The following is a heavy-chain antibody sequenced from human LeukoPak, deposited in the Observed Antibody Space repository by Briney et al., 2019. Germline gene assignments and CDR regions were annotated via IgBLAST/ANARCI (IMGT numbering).Heavy chain of an antibody. CDR3: ARNGQLWLPSYYYYMDV. Sequence: SVKVSCKASGGTFSSYAISWVRQAPGQGLEWMGGIIPIFGAANYAQKFQGRVTITADESTSTAYMELSSLRSEDTAVYYCARNGQLWLPSYYYYMDVWGKGTTVTVSS. CDR1: GGTFSSYA. V-gene: IGHV1-69*01. CDR2: IIPIFGAA. J-gene: IGHJ6*03. D-gene: IGHD5-18*01.